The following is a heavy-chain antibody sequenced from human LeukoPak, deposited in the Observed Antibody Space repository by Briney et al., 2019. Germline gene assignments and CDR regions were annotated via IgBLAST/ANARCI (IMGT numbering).Heavy chain of an antibody. J-gene: IGHJ6*03. CDR3: ARVSSAARPPFTFYYMDV. V-gene: IGHV4-4*07. Sequence: SETLSLTCTVSGGSIRNYYWSWIRQPAGRGLEWIGRISTSGSTNYNPSLKSRVTMSVDTSKNQFSLRPSSVTAADTAVYYCARVSSAARPPFTFYYMDVWGKGTTVTVSS. D-gene: IGHD6-6*01. CDR1: GGSIRNYY. CDR2: ISTSGST.